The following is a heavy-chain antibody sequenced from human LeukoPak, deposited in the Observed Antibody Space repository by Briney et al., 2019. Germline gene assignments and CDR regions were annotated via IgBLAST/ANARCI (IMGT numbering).Heavy chain of an antibody. CDR1: GYTFTSYD. CDR2: MNPNSGNT. D-gene: IGHD3-10*01. V-gene: IGHV1-8*01. CDR3: ARVDYYGSGSYLRVYYYYGMDV. J-gene: IGHJ6*02. Sequence: GASVKVSCKASGYTFTSYDINWVRQATGQGLEWMGWMNPNSGNTGYAQKFQGRVTMTRNTSISTSYMELSSLRSEDTAVYYCARVDYYGSGSYLRVYYYYGMDVWGQGTTVTVSS.